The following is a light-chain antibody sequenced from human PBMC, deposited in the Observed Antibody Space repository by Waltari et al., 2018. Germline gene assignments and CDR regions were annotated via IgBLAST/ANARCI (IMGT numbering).Light chain of an antibody. CDR3: QQYGPSPLYT. CDR1: QTPNF. CDR2: DTS. Sequence: EIVLTQSPGTLSLSQGERATLSCRASQTPNFLAWYQQKPGQAPRLLIYDTSTRAIGIADRFSGSGSGTDFTLTISRLEPEDFAVYYCQQYGPSPLYTFGRGAKVEI. J-gene: IGKJ2*01. V-gene: IGKV3-20*01.